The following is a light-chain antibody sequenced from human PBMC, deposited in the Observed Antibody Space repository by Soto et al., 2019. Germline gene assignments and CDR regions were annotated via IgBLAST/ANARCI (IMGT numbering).Light chain of an antibody. CDR3: QQYDTYPLT. Sequence: DIQMSQSPSTLSASVGDRVTITCRASQTITTWLAWYQQKPGKAPYLLIYKASSLHTGVPSRFSGSGFGTEFALTISSLQPDDFATYYCQQYDTYPLTFGGGTRVEI. J-gene: IGKJ4*01. V-gene: IGKV1-5*03. CDR2: KAS. CDR1: QTITTW.